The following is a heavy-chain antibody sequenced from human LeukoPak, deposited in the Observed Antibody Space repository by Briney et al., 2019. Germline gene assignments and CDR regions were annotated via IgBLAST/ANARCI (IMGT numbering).Heavy chain of an antibody. CDR3: AAVTMIRTPPIDY. D-gene: IGHD3-22*01. V-gene: IGHV1-58*01. J-gene: IGHJ4*02. Sequence: SVKVSCKASGFTFTSSAVQWVRQARGQRLEWIGWIVVGSGNTNYAQKFQERVTITRDMSTSTAYMELSSLRSEDTAVYYCAAVTMIRTPPIDYWGQGTLVTVSS. CDR2: IVVGSGNT. CDR1: GFTFTSSA.